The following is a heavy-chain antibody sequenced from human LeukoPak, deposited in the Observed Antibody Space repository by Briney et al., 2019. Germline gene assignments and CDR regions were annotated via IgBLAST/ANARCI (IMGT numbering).Heavy chain of an antibody. CDR2: ISYDEVTK. Sequence: GGSLRLSFVTSGFTFNSYGMHWVRQSPGKGLEWVAVISYDEVTKHYIDSVKGRFTISRENSKNTVYLEMNSLRLEDTAVYYCVYCSGGNCYYTVRGWTYWGQGTLVTVSS. CDR3: VYCSGGNCYYTVRGWTY. J-gene: IGHJ4*02. D-gene: IGHD2-15*01. V-gene: IGHV3-30*03. CDR1: GFTFNSYG.